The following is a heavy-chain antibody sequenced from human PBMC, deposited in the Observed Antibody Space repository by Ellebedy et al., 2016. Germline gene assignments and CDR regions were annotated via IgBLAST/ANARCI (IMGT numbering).Heavy chain of an antibody. V-gene: IGHV1-2*02. D-gene: IGHD4-17*01. CDR2: INPNSGGT. J-gene: IGHJ3*02. CDR3: ATHDYGSDAFDI. Sequence: ASVKVSCXTSGYTFTGYYMHWVRQAPGQGLEWMGWINPNSGGTNYAQKFQGRVTMTRDTSISTAYMELSRLRSDDTAVYYCATHDYGSDAFDIWGQGTMVTVSS. CDR1: GYTFTGYY.